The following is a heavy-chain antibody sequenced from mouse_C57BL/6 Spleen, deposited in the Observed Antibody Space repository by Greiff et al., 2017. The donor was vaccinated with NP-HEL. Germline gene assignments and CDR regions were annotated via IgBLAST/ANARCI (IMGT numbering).Heavy chain of an antibody. CDR2: IDPSDSET. J-gene: IGHJ2*01. CDR3: ARGGYYGKDY. D-gene: IGHD1-2*01. Sequence: VQLQQPGAELVKPGASVKVSCKASGYTFTSYWMHWVKQRPGQGLEWIGNIDPSDSETHYNQKFKDKATLTVDKSSSTAYMQLSSLTSEDSAVYYCARGGYYGKDYWGQGTTLTVSS. V-gene: IGHV1-52*01. CDR1: GYTFTSYW.